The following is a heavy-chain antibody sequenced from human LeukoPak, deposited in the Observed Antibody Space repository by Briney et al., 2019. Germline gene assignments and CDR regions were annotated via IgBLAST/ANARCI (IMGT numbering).Heavy chain of an antibody. CDR2: IYYSGST. CDR1: GGSISSYY. CDR3: ARELLWFGDPAGAFDI. D-gene: IGHD3-10*01. J-gene: IGHJ3*02. Sequence: PSETLSLTCTVSGGSISSYYWSWIRQPPGKGLEWIGYIYYSGSTNYNPSLKSRVTISVDTSKNQFSLKLSSVTAADTAVHYCARELLWFGDPAGAFDIWGQGTMVTVSS. V-gene: IGHV4-59*01.